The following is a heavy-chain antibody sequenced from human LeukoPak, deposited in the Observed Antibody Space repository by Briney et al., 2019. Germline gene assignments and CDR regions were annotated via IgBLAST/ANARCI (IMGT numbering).Heavy chain of an antibody. CDR2: IHSNGYT. J-gene: IGHJ4*02. D-gene: IGHD2-2*01. CDR3: ARSPATSWSNFDY. Sequence: SETLSLTCTVSGGSISGYYWSWIRQPPGQGLEWIAYIHSNGYTNYNPPLKSRVTISVDRSKNQFSLKLTSVTAADTAIYYCARSPATSWSNFDYWGQGTLVTVSS. CDR1: GGSISGYY. V-gene: IGHV4-4*09.